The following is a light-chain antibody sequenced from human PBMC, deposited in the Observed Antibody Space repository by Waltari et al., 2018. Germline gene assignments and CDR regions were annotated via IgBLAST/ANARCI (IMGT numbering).Light chain of an antibody. CDR2: DVS. V-gene: IGLV2-14*03. J-gene: IGLJ2*01. Sequence: HSALTQPASVSGSPGQSITISCSGSSSDIGNYNYVSWYQQHPGKAPKLMLFDVSNRPSGVSSRFSGSKSGNTASLTISGLQAEDEADYYCSSYISSDTLELFGGGTSLTVL. CDR3: SSYISSDTLEL. CDR1: SSDIGNYNY.